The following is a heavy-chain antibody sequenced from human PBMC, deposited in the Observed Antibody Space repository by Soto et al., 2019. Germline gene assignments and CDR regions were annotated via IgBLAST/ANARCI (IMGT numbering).Heavy chain of an antibody. Sequence: SETLSLTCAVYGGSFRGYFWSWIRQPPGKGLEWIWEINHSGITSYSPSLGSRVTTSVDTPKNQFSLRLRSVTAADTAIYYCARRFCSDSYCSYFDYWGRGTLVTVSS. CDR1: GGSFRGYF. CDR2: INHSGIT. CDR3: ARRFCSDSYCSYFDY. J-gene: IGHJ4*02. V-gene: IGHV4-34*10. D-gene: IGHD2-15*01.